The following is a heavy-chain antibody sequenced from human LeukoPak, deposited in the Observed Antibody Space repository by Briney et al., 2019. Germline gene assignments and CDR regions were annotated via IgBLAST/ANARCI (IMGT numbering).Heavy chain of an antibody. V-gene: IGHV4-59*01. Sequence: TSETLSLTCTVSGGSISSYYWSWIRQPPGKGLEWIGYIYYSGSTNYNPPLKSRVTISADTSKNQFSLKLSSVTAADTAVYYCARGGGYKEGYYFDYWGQGTLVTVSS. CDR1: GGSISSYY. CDR2: IYYSGST. J-gene: IGHJ4*02. CDR3: ARGGGYKEGYYFDY. D-gene: IGHD5-24*01.